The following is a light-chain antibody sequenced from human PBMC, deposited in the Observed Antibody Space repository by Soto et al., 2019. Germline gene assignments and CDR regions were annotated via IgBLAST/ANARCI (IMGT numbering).Light chain of an antibody. CDR3: EAWDDSLNGVV. CDR2: TNN. CDR1: SSNIGVNA. J-gene: IGLJ2*01. V-gene: IGLV1-44*01. Sequence: QSVLTQPPSASGTPGQRVTISCSGSSSNIGVNAVNWYQQVPGMAPKLLIYTNNQRPSGVPDRFSGSKSGTSASLAISGLQSEDEADYYCEAWDDSLNGVVFGGGTQLTVL.